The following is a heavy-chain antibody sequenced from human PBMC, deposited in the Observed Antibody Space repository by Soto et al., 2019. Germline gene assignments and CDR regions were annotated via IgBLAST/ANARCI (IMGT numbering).Heavy chain of an antibody. Sequence: EVQLVESGGGLVQPGGSLRLSCAASGFTFSSYSMNWVRQAPGKGLEWVSYISSSSSTIYYADSVKGRSTISRDNAKNSLYLQMNSLRAEDTAVYYCARDYYDSSGYSADFDYWGQGTLVTVSS. D-gene: IGHD3-22*01. V-gene: IGHV3-48*01. CDR2: ISSSSSTI. CDR1: GFTFSSYS. J-gene: IGHJ4*02. CDR3: ARDYYDSSGYSADFDY.